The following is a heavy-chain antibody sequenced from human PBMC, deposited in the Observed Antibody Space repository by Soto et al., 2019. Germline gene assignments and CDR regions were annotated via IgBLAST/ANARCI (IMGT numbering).Heavy chain of an antibody. D-gene: IGHD6-25*01. Sequence: GGSLRLSCSASGFTFSSYAMHWVRQAPGKGLEYVSAISSNGGSTYYADSVRGRFTISRDNSKNTLYLQMSSLRAEDTAVYYCVKDLIAAALDAFDIWGQGTMVTVSS. J-gene: IGHJ3*02. V-gene: IGHV3-64D*08. CDR2: ISSNGGST. CDR3: VKDLIAAALDAFDI. CDR1: GFTFSSYA.